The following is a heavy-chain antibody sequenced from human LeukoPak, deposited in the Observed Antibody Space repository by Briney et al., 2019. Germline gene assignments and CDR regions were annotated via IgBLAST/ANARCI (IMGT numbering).Heavy chain of an antibody. CDR3: ARGPPAGGYYDSSGYGYYYYYYMDV. CDR1: GFTFSSYS. V-gene: IGHV3-21*01. CDR2: ISSSSSYI. J-gene: IGHJ6*03. D-gene: IGHD3-22*01. Sequence: GGSLRLSCAASGFTFSSYSMNWVRQAPGKGLEWVSSISSSSSYIYYADSVKGRFTISRDNAKNSLYLQMNSLRAEDTAVYYCARGPPAGGYYDSSGYGYYYYYYMDVWGKGTTVTVSS.